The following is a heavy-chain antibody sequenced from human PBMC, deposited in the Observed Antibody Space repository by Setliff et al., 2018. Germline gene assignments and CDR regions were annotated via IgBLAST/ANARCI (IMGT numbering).Heavy chain of an antibody. D-gene: IGHD1-26*01. V-gene: IGHV4-39*07. CDR2: IHYSGST. J-gene: IGHJ3*02. Sequence: LSLTCTVSGGSISSSSYYWGWIRQPPGKGLEWIGSIHYSGSTYYNPSLKSRVTISIDTSKNQSSLKLSSVTAADTAVYYCARGGDSGSYFLANHDAFDIWGQGTMVTVSS. CDR1: GGSISSSSYY. CDR3: ARGGDSGSYFLANHDAFDI.